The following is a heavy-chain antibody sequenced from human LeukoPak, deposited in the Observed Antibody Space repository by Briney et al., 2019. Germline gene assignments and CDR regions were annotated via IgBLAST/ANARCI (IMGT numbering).Heavy chain of an antibody. D-gene: IGHD6-19*01. J-gene: IGHJ6*02. CDR1: GYTFTSYG. Sequence: ASVKVSCKASGYTFTSYGISWVRQAPGQGLEWMGWISAYNGNTNYAQKLQGRVTMTTDTSTSTAYMELRSLRSDDTAVYYCARDSSRIAVAGTGGGYYYYGMDVWGQGTTVTVSS. V-gene: IGHV1-18*01. CDR3: ARDSSRIAVAGTGGGYYYYGMDV. CDR2: ISAYNGNT.